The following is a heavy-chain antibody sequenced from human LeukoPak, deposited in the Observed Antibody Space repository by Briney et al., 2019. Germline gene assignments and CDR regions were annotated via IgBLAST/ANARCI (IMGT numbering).Heavy chain of an antibody. CDR1: GFTFNSYS. Sequence: GGSLRRSFAASGFTFNSYSMNWVRQAPGKGLEWVSSISSSCSYIYYADSVKGRFTISRDNAKNSLYLQMNSLRAEDTAVYYCAAPERGYYYYMDVWGKGTTVTVSS. J-gene: IGHJ6*03. V-gene: IGHV3-21*01. CDR2: ISSSCSYI. CDR3: AAPERGYYYYMDV.